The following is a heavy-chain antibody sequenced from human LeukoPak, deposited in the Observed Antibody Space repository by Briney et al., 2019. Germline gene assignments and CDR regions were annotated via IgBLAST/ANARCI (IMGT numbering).Heavy chain of an antibody. CDR1: GFTFSSYS. J-gene: IGHJ3*02. CDR3: ARDRGGSSDAFDI. V-gene: IGHV3-21*01. CDR2: ISSSSSYI. D-gene: IGHD2-2*01. Sequence: PGGSLRLSCAASGFTFSSYSMNWVRQAPGKGLEWVSSISSSSSYIYYADSVKGRFTISRDNAKNSLYLQMNSLGAEDTAVYYCARDRGGSSDAFDIWGQGTMVTVSS.